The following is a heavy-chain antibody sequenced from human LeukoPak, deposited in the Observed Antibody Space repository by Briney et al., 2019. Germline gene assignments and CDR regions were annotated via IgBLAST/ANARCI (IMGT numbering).Heavy chain of an antibody. J-gene: IGHJ4*02. CDR2: IYYSGTT. Sequence: SETLSLTCTVSVASINAYYWSWIRQPPGKGLEWIGYIYYSGTTSYNPSLKTRVTISIDTSKNQFSLKLSSVTAADTAVYYCARALSAMALHYYFDYWGQRTLVTVSS. CDR3: ARALSAMALHYYFDY. D-gene: IGHD5-24*01. CDR1: VASINAYY. V-gene: IGHV4-59*01.